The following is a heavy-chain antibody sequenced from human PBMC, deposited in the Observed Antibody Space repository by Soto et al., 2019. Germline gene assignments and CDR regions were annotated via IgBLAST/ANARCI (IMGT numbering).Heavy chain of an antibody. CDR2: ISGSGGST. J-gene: IGHJ3*02. CDR1: GFTFSSYA. CDR3: VKDDISDPLVGATTAFDI. Sequence: GGSLRLSCAASGFTFSSYAMSWVRQAPGKGLEWVSAISGSGGSTYYADSVKGRFTISRDNSKNTLYLQMNSLRAEDTAVYYCVKDDISDPLVGATTAFDIWGQGTMVTVSS. V-gene: IGHV3-23*01. D-gene: IGHD1-26*01.